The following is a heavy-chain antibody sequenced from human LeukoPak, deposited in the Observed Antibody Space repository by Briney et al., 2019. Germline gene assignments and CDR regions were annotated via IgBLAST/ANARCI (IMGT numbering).Heavy chain of an antibody. V-gene: IGHV3-23*01. CDR2: ISYNGGSR. J-gene: IGHJ6*02. CDR3: AKASELGDDPNYYYYGMDV. CDR1: GFTFSRFA. D-gene: IGHD1-7*01. Sequence: GGSLRLSCAASGFTFSRFAISWVRQAPGKGLEWVSGISYNGGSRFYADSVKGRFTISRDNSKNTVFLQMNGLRGDDTAVYYCAKASELGDDPNYYYYGMDVWGQGTTVTVSS.